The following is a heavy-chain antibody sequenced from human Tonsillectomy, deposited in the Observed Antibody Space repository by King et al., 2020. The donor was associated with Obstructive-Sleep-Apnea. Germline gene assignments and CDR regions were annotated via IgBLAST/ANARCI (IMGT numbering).Heavy chain of an antibody. D-gene: IGHD6-19*01. V-gene: IGHV4-39*07. Sequence: QLQESGPGLVKPSETLSLTCTVSGGSISSSSYYWGWIRQPPGKGLEWIGSIYYIGSTNYNPSLKSRVTISIDTSKNQFSLKLSSVTAADTAVYYCARVPYITGWSGWFDPWGQGTLVTVSS. CDR3: ARVPYITGWSGWFDP. CDR1: GGSISSSSYY. CDR2: IYYIGST. J-gene: IGHJ5*02.